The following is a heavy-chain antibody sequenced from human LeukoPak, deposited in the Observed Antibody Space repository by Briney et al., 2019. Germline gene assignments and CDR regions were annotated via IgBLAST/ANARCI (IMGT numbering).Heavy chain of an antibody. J-gene: IGHJ6*03. CDR2: IIPIFGTA. Sequence: SVKVSCKASGGTFSSYAISWVRQAPGQGLEWMGGIIPIFGTANYAQKFQGRVTITTDESTSTAYMELSSLRSEDTAVYYCARERSGLRLGELSPYYYYYMDVWGKGTTVTVSS. CDR3: ARERSGLRLGELSPYYYYYMDV. V-gene: IGHV1-69*05. D-gene: IGHD3-16*02. CDR1: GGTFSSYA.